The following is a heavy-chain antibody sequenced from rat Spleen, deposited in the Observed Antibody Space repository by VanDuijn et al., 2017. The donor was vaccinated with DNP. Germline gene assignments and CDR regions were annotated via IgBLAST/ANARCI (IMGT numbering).Heavy chain of an antibody. Sequence: EVQLVESGGGLLQPGRSLKLSCAASGFTFSDYAMVWVRQAPKKGLEWVATISYDGFRTYHRDSVKGRFTISRDNSKSTLYLQMDSLRSEDTATYYCTYGYGGPDYWGQGVMVTVSS. J-gene: IGHJ2*01. CDR3: TYGYGGPDY. CDR1: GFTFSDYA. D-gene: IGHD1-11*01. CDR2: ISYDGFRT. V-gene: IGHV5-17*01.